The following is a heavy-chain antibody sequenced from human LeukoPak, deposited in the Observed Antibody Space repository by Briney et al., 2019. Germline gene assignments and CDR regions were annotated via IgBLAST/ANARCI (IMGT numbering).Heavy chain of an antibody. J-gene: IGHJ4*02. CDR3: ASGGGYSSSSSHFDY. V-gene: IGHV3-48*02. CDR1: RFTFSSYT. Sequence: GGSLRLSCAASRFTFSSYTMNWVRQVPGKGLEWISYISSSSGTIYYADSVKGRFTISRDNAKNSLYLQMNSLRDEDTAVYYCASGGGYSSSSSHFDYWGQGTLVTVSS. CDR2: ISSSSGTI. D-gene: IGHD6-6*01.